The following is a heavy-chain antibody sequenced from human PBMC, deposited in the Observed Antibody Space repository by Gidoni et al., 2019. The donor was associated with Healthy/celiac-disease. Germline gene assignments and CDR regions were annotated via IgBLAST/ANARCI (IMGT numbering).Heavy chain of an antibody. CDR3: ARGQKVAVAGLIDY. V-gene: IGHV3-21*01. CDR2: ISSSSSYI. CDR1: GFTFSSYS. D-gene: IGHD6-19*01. Sequence: EVQLVESGGGLVKPGGSLRLSCAASGFTFSSYSMNWVRQAPGKGLEWVSSISSSSSYIYYADSVKGRFTISRDNAKNSLYLQMNSLRAEDTAVYYCARGQKVAVAGLIDYWGQGTLVTVSS. J-gene: IGHJ4*02.